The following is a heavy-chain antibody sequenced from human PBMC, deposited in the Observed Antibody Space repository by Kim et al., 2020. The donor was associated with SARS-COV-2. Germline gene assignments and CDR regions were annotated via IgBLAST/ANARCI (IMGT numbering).Heavy chain of an antibody. V-gene: IGHV4-34*01. D-gene: IGHD4-17*01. CDR3: ARFPTLRRRTVVDAFDI. Sequence: SETLSLTCAVYGGSFSGYYWSWIRQPPGKGLGWIGEINHSGSTNSNPSLKSRVTISVATSKNQFSLKLSSVTAADTAVYYCARFPTLRRRTVVDAFDIWGQGTMVTVSS. CDR1: GGSFSGYY. CDR2: INHSGST. J-gene: IGHJ3*02.